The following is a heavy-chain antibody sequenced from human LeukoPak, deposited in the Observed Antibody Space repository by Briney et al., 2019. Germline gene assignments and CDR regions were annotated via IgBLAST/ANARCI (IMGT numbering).Heavy chain of an antibody. CDR3: ARVAEAAAFDS. CDR2: ISRNNRYI. J-gene: IGHJ4*02. D-gene: IGHD6-13*01. CDR1: GFTFGDYA. Sequence: GGSLRLSCTASGFTFGDYAMNWVRQAPGKGLEWVSSISRNNRYIYYADSMRGRFTISRDNAKNSLYLQMNSLKPEDTAVYYCARVAEAAAFDSWGQGTLVTVSS. V-gene: IGHV3-21*06.